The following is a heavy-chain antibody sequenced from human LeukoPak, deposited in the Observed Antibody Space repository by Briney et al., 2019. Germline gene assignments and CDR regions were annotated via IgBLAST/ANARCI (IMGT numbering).Heavy chain of an antibody. CDR1: GYSFTSCW. J-gene: IGHJ5*02. CDR2: IYPGDSDT. V-gene: IGHV5-51*01. Sequence: GESLKISCKGSGYSFTSCWSVWVRQMPGKGLEWMGIIYPGDSDTRYSPSFQGQVTISVDKSISTAYLQWSSLKASDTAMYYCARLPGGYSSLVTMTFDPWDPGTLVTVSS. D-gene: IGHD6-19*01. CDR3: ARLPGGYSSLVTMTFDP.